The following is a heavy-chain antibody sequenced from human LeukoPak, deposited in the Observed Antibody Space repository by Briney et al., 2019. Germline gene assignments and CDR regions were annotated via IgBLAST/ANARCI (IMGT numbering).Heavy chain of an antibody. Sequence: SETLSLTCTVSGGSISGDYWSWIRQPPGKGLEWIGYIYTTGRTNYNPSLKSRVTISVDTSKNQFSLKLSSVTAADTAVYYCAKILGSGVWYGFDIWGQGTMVTVSS. V-gene: IGHV4-4*09. CDR3: AKILGSGVWYGFDI. CDR2: IYTTGRT. J-gene: IGHJ3*02. CDR1: GGSISGDY. D-gene: IGHD7-27*01.